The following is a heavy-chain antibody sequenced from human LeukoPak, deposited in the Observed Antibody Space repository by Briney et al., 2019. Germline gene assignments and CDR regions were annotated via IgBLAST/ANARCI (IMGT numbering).Heavy chain of an antibody. CDR2: IYSGGTT. V-gene: IGHV3-66*01. Sequence: GGSLRLSCAASGFTVSSNYMSWVRQAPGKGLEWVSVIYSGGTTSYADSVKGRFTISRDDSKNTLYLQMNNLRADDTAVYYCARDPPAVTTNTYGWGQGTLVTVSS. D-gene: IGHD4-11*01. CDR3: ARDPPAVTTNTYG. CDR1: GFTVSSNY. J-gene: IGHJ4*02.